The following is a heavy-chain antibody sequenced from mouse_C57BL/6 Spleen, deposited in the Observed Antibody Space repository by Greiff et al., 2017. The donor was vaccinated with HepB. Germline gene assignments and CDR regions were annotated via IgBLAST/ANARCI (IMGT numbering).Heavy chain of an antibody. D-gene: IGHD1-1*01. CDR2: IHPSDSDT. J-gene: IGHJ2*01. V-gene: IGHV1-74*01. Sequence: VQLQQPGAELVKPGASVKVSCKASGYTFTSYWMHWVKQRPDQGLEWIGRIHPSDSDTTYNQKFKGKATLTVDKSSSTAYMQLSSLTSEDSAVYDCAKIYYYGSSYETDYWGQGTTLTVSS. CDR3: AKIYYYGSSYETDY. CDR1: GYTFTSYW.